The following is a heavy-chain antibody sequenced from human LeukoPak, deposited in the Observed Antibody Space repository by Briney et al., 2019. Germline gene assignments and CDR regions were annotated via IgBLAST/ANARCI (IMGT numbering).Heavy chain of an antibody. D-gene: IGHD6-19*01. J-gene: IGHJ4*02. Sequence: SGTLSLTCGVSGGSISTNWWSWVRQPPGKGLEWIGEIYHSGTTNSNPSLKSRVTISIDKSKNQFSQKLNFVTAADTAVYYCARHIAVTGLRGFDYWGQGTLVTVSS. CDR2: IYHSGTT. V-gene: IGHV4-4*02. CDR3: ARHIAVTGLRGFDY. CDR1: GGSISTNW.